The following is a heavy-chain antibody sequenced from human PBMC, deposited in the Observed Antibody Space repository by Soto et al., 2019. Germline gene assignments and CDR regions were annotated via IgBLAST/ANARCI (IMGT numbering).Heavy chain of an antibody. CDR1: GGSVSSGSYY. J-gene: IGHJ4*02. Sequence: SETLSPTCTVSGGSVSSGSYYWSWIRQPPGKGLEWIGYIYYSGSTNYNPSLKSRVTISVDTSKNQFSLKLSSVTAADTAVYYCARVVLGGGSHHFDYWDQGTLVTVSS. CDR2: IYYSGST. CDR3: ARVVLGGGSHHFDY. D-gene: IGHD1-26*01. V-gene: IGHV4-61*01.